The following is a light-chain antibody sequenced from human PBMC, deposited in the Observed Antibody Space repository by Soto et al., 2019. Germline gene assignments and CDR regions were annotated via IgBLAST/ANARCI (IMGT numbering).Light chain of an antibody. CDR2: DAS. CDR3: QQYKMWPPYT. J-gene: IGKJ2*01. Sequence: EIVMTQSPAILSLSPGETATLSCRASETVTTTVAWFQQKPGQAPRLLIYDASTSAPDIPVGFSGSGSGTDFTLTISSLQSEDFAVFYCQQYKMWPPYTFGQGTKLEI. CDR1: ETVTTT. V-gene: IGKV3-15*01.